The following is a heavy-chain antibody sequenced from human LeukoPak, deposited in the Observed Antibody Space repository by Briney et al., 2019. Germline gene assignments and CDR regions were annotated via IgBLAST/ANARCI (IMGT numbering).Heavy chain of an antibody. CDR3: ARTGRASWEKVRKNYFDY. Sequence: PSETLSLTCAAYGGSFSGYYWSWIRQPPGKGLEWIGEINHSGSTNYNPSLKSRVTISVDTSKNQFSLKLSSVTAADTAVYYCARTGRASWEKVRKNYFDYWGQGTLVTVSS. D-gene: IGHD3-9*01. CDR1: GGSFSGYY. CDR2: INHSGST. J-gene: IGHJ4*02. V-gene: IGHV4-34*01.